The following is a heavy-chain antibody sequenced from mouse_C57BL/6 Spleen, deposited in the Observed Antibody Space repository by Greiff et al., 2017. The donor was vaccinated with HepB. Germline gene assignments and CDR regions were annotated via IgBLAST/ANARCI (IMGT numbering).Heavy chain of an antibody. CDR2: ISYDGSN. Sequence: DVKLQESGPGLVKPSQSLSLTCSVTGYSITSGYYWNWIRQFPGNKLEWMGYISYDGSNNYNPSLKNRISITRDTSKNQFFLKLNSVTTEDTATYYCALIYYDYGYAMDYWGQGTSVTVSS. J-gene: IGHJ4*01. D-gene: IGHD2-4*01. CDR3: ALIYYDYGYAMDY. CDR1: GYSITSGYY. V-gene: IGHV3-6*01.